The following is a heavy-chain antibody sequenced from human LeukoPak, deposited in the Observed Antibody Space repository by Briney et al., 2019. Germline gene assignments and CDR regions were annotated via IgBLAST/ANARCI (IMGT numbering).Heavy chain of an antibody. CDR1: GFTFSSYG. J-gene: IGHJ4*02. V-gene: IGHV3-30*02. CDR3: AKPGSGWYQGGSDFDY. Sequence: SGGSLRLSCAASGFTFSSYGMHWVRQAPGKGLEWVAFIRYDGSNKYYADSVKGRFTISRDNSKNTLYLQMNSLRAEDTAVYYCAKPGSGWYQGGSDFDYWGQGTLVTVSS. CDR2: IRYDGSNK. D-gene: IGHD6-19*01.